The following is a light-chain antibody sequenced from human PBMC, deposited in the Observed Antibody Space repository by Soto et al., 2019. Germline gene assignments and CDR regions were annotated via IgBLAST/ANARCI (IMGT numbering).Light chain of an antibody. Sequence: TQSPGTLSVSPVEVATLSFRASQSVYVNLAWYQQKPGQAPRLLIYDASNRATGISARFSGSGSGTDFTLTISRLETEDFAVYYCQQYGSSLTFGGGTKVDIK. CDR2: DAS. J-gene: IGKJ4*01. V-gene: IGKV3-20*01. CDR3: QQYGSSLT. CDR1: QSVYVN.